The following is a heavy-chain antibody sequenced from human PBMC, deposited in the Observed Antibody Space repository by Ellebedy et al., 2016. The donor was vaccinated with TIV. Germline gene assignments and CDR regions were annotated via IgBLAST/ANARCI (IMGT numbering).Heavy chain of an antibody. CDR2: IYYSGST. CDR1: GGSISSYY. V-gene: IGHV4-59*08. CDR3: ARAISPTTPGNRFDR. D-gene: IGHD4-17*01. Sequence: MPSETLSLTCTVSGGSISSYYWSWIPQPPGKGLEWTGYIYYSGSTNYNPARKSRVTISVDTSKNQFYLKLNSVTAAETAVYYCARAISPTTPGNRFDRWGQGTLVTVSS. J-gene: IGHJ5*02.